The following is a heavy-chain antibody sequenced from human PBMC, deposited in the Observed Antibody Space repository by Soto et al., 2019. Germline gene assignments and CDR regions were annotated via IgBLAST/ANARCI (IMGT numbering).Heavy chain of an antibody. CDR1: EYRFNSYW. V-gene: IGHV5-51*01. J-gene: IGHJ5*02. D-gene: IGHD2-8*01. CDR2: IYPGDSDT. CDR3: ARRRGRCSDGVCYSWWFDP. Sequence: PGESLKISCTGSEYRFNSYWIGWVRQMPGKGLEWIGMIYPGDSDTTYSPSFEGQVTMSVDKSISTAYLQWSSLKASDAGLYYCARRRGRCSDGVCYSWWFDPWGQGTRVTVSS.